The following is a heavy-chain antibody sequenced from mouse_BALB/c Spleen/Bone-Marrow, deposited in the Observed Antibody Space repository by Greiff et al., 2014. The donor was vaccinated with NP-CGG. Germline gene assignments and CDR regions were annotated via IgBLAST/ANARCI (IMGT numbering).Heavy chain of an antibody. CDR3: ARYRYDWYFDV. CDR1: GYTFTSYT. D-gene: IGHD2-14*01. J-gene: IGHJ1*01. Sequence: QVQLKESGAELARPGASVKMSCKASGYTFTSYTMHWVKQRPGQGLEWIGYINPSSGYTNYNQKFKDKATLTADKSSSTAHMQLSSLTSEDSAVYYCARYRYDWYFDVWDAGTTVTVSS. V-gene: IGHV1-4*01. CDR2: INPSSGYT.